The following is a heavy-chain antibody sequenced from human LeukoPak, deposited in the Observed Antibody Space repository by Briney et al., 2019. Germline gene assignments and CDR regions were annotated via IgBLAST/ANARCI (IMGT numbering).Heavy chain of an antibody. D-gene: IGHD4-11*01. Sequence: PGGSLRLSCAASGFMFSSNWMSWVRLAPGKGLEWVANIKEDGTETYYVDSVKGRFTISRDNAKNSLYLQMNSLRAEDTAVYYCARVSRDFYSNYYYYYGMDVWGQGTTVTVSS. J-gene: IGHJ6*02. CDR2: IKEDGTET. CDR3: ARVSRDFYSNYYYYYGMDV. V-gene: IGHV3-7*01. CDR1: GFMFSSNW.